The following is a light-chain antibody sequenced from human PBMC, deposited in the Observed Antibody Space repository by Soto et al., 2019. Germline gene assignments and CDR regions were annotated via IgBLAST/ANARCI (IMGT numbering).Light chain of an antibody. J-gene: IGKJ4*01. CDR1: QSVSSY. CDR3: QKRSNWPPLT. CDR2: DAS. V-gene: IGKV3-11*01. Sequence: EIVLTQSPGTLSLSPGERATLSCRASQSVSSYLVWYQQKPGQAPRLLIYDASNRATGIPARFSGSGSGTDFTLTISSLEPEDFAVYYCQKRSNWPPLTFGGGTKVDIK.